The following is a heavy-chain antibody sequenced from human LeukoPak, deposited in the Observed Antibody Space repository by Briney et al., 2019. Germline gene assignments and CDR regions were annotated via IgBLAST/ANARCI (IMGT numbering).Heavy chain of an antibody. CDR3: ARPQTTSGWYFDL. CDR1: GYTFTGFY. J-gene: IGHJ2*01. D-gene: IGHD1-14*01. Sequence: VASVKVSCKASGYTFTGFYIHWVRQAPGQGLEWMGWINPNSDGTNYAQKFQDRVTMTRDTSISTAYMELSSLKSDDTAVYYCARPQTTSGWYFDLWGRGTLVTVSS. V-gene: IGHV1-2*02. CDR2: INPNSDGT.